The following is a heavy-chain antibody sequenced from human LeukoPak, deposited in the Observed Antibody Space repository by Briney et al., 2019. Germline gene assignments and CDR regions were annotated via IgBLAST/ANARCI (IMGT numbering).Heavy chain of an antibody. D-gene: IGHD3-16*01. CDR1: GFSISRGFS. V-gene: IGHV4-38-2*01. Sequence: PSETLSLTCAVFGFSISRGFSWGWVRQPPGKGLEWLANIHHSGTTYFSPSLRSRLSISSDPSENKFSLKLSSVTAEDTAVYFCARFDFVWDTHGMDAFELWGQGTAVTVSS. CDR2: IHHSGTT. CDR3: ARFDFVWDTHGMDAFEL. J-gene: IGHJ3*01.